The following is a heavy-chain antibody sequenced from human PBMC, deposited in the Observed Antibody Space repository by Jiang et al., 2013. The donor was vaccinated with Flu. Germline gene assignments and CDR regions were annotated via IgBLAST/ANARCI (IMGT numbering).Heavy chain of an antibody. Sequence: GSGLVKPSETLSLTCTVSGGSISSYYWSWIRQPPGKGLEWVGYIYYSGSTNYNPSLKSRVTISVDTSKNQFSLKLSSVTAADTAVYYCARDQLGYDILTGYPYYYYYYGMDVWGQGTTVTVSS. J-gene: IGHJ6*02. D-gene: IGHD3-9*01. CDR1: GGSISSYY. V-gene: IGHV4-59*01. CDR2: IYYSGST. CDR3: ARDQLGYDILTGYPYYYYYYGMDV.